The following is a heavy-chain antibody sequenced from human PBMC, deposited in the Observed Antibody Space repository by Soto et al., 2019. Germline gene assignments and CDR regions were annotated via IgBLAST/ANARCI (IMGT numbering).Heavy chain of an antibody. J-gene: IGHJ5*02. Sequence: GGSLRLSCAASGFTFSSYSMNWVRQAPGKGLVWFSSISSSSSYIYYADSVKGRFTISRDNAKNSLYLQMNSLRAEDTAVYYCARGDYDILLVWFDPWGQGTLVTVSS. V-gene: IGHV3-21*01. D-gene: IGHD3-9*01. CDR1: GFTFSSYS. CDR3: ARGDYDILLVWFDP. CDR2: ISSSSSYI.